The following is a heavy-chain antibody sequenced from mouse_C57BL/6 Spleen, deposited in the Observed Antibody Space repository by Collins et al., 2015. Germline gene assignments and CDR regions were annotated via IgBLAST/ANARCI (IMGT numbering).Heavy chain of an antibody. CDR3: ARSTVVAPYYAMDY. D-gene: IGHD1-1*01. J-gene: IGHJ4*01. Sequence: QVRLQQPGAGLVRPGSSVKLSCKASGYTFTSYWMHWVKQRPIQGLEWIGNIDPSDSETHYNQKFKDKATLTVDKSSSTAYMQLSSLTSEDSAVYYCARSTVVAPYYAMDYWGQGTSVTVSS. CDR1: GYTFTSYW. V-gene: IGHV1-52*01. CDR2: IDPSDSET.